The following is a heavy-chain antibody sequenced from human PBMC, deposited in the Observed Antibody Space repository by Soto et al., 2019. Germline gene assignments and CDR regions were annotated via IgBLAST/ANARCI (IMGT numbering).Heavy chain of an antibody. Sequence: EIRLLESGGGLIQPGGSLRLSCAASGFTFTIYAMTWVRQAPGKGLEWVSGIHNSGAITYYADSVKGRFVISRDNSKNMLYLQMNSLRAEDTAVYYCAKDMGSGRSSGFDFWGQGTLVTVSS. CDR2: IHNSGAIT. CDR1: GFTFTIYA. J-gene: IGHJ4*02. D-gene: IGHD3-10*01. CDR3: AKDMGSGRSSGFDF. V-gene: IGHV3-23*01.